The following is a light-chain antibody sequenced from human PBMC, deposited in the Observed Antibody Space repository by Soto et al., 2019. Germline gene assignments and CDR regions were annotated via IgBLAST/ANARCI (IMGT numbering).Light chain of an antibody. Sequence: DAVMTQSPLSLPVTLGQPASISCRSSQSLVHSTGNTYLNWFQQRPGQSPRRLIYKVSNRYPGVPDRLSGSASGTDFTLNISRVEAEDIGVYYCMQATHWPYTFGQGTKLEIE. CDR1: QSLVHSTGNTY. V-gene: IGKV2-30*02. CDR3: MQATHWPYT. CDR2: KVS. J-gene: IGKJ2*01.